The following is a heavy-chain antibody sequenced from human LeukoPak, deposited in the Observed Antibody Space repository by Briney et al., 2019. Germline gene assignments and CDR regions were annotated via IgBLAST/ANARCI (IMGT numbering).Heavy chain of an antibody. V-gene: IGHV4-31*03. CDR2: IYYSGST. Sequence: SETLSLTCTISGGSISSGGYYWSWTRQHPGKGLEWIGYIYYSGSTYYNPSLKSRVTISVDTSKNQFSLKLSSVTAADTAVYYCASSMIVVVAQFDYWGQGTLVTVSS. D-gene: IGHD3-22*01. CDR1: GGSISSGGYY. J-gene: IGHJ4*02. CDR3: ASSMIVVVAQFDY.